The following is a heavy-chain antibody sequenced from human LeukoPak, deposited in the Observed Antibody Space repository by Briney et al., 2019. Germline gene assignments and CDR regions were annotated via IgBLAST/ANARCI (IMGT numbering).Heavy chain of an antibody. J-gene: IGHJ4*02. D-gene: IGHD6-13*01. CDR1: GGSISSYY. CDR3: ATLDYSRSWYFFDY. CDR2: IYYSGST. Sequence: SETLSLTCTVSGGSISSYYWSWIRQPPGKGLEWIGYIYYSGSTNYNPSLKSRVTISVDTSKNQFSLKLSSVTAADTAVYYCATLDYSRSWYFFDYWGQGTLVTVSS. V-gene: IGHV4-59*01.